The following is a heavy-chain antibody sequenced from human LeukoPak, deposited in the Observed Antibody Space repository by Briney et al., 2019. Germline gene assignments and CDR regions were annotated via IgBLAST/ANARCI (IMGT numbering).Heavy chain of an antibody. D-gene: IGHD6-13*01. CDR3: ARDLTYNSWYYFDS. CDR2: IGYDGTDK. J-gene: IGHJ4*02. Sequence: GGSLRLSCAASGFTFSYYGMHWVRQAPGKGLEWVTFIGYDGTDKYYADSVKGRFTISRDNSKNTLSLHMNRLRAEDTAVYYCARDLTYNSWYYFDSWGQGTLVTVSS. V-gene: IGHV3-30*02. CDR1: GFTFSYYG.